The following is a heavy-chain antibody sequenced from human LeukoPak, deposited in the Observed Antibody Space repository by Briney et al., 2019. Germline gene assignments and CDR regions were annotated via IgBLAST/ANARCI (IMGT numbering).Heavy chain of an antibody. J-gene: IGHJ4*02. Sequence: SETLSLTCTVSGDSISSRTYCWGWIRQPPGKGLEWIGSIYYSGTTYYNPSLKSRVTISVDTSKNQFSLKLRSVTAADTAVYYCARLRDEGYSYGSLDYWGQGTLVTVSS. V-gene: IGHV4-39*01. CDR2: IYYSGTT. CDR1: GDSISSRTYC. D-gene: IGHD5-18*01. CDR3: ARLRDEGYSYGSLDY.